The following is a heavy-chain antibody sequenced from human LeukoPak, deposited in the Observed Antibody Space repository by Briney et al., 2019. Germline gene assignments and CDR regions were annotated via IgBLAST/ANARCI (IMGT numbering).Heavy chain of an antibody. Sequence: AGGSLRLSCAASGFTFSSYEMNWVRQAPGKGLEWVSYISSGSTIYDADSVKGRFTISRDNAKNSLYLQMNSLRAEDTAVNYCARESIAVAGAPFDYWGQGTLVTVSS. J-gene: IGHJ4*02. CDR2: ISSGSTI. CDR3: ARESIAVAGAPFDY. V-gene: IGHV3-48*03. CDR1: GFTFSSYE. D-gene: IGHD6-19*01.